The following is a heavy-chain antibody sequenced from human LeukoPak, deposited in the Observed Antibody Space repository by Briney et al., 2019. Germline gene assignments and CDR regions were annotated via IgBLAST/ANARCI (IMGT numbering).Heavy chain of an antibody. CDR1: GYTFTSYA. V-gene: IGHV1-3*01. Sequence: GASVKVSCKASGYTFTSYAMHWVRQAPGQRLEWMGWINAGNGNTKYSQKFQGRVTITRDTSASTAYMELSSLRSEDTAVYYCARERVPQGPTPGVDAFDIWGQGTMVTVSS. D-gene: IGHD3-10*01. J-gene: IGHJ3*02. CDR3: ARERVPQGPTPGVDAFDI. CDR2: INAGNGNT.